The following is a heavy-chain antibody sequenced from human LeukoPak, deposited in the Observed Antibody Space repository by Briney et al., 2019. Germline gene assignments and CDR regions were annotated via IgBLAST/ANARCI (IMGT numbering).Heavy chain of an antibody. CDR2: INHSGST. Sequence: PSETLSLTCAVYGGPFSGYYWSWIRQPPGKGLEWIGEINHSGSTNYNPSLKSRVTISIDTSKNQFSLKLSSVTAADTAVYYCARGRPQLTGDLYYFDYWGQGTLVTVSS. D-gene: IGHD7-27*01. CDR3: ARGRPQLTGDLYYFDY. V-gene: IGHV4-34*01. J-gene: IGHJ4*02. CDR1: GGPFSGYY.